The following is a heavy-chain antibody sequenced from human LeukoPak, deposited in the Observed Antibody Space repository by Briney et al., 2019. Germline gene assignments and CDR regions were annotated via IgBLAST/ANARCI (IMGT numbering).Heavy chain of an antibody. J-gene: IGHJ3*02. CDR1: GFTFSDYY. Sequence: PGGSLRLSCAASGFTFSDYYMSWIRQAPGKGLEWVLYISGSGSTIYYADSVKGRFTISRDNAKNSLYLQMNSLRAEDTAVYYCARGSYCSSTSCLPSDAFDIWGQGTMVTVSS. V-gene: IGHV3-11*01. CDR2: ISGSGSTI. D-gene: IGHD2-2*01. CDR3: ARGSYCSSTSCLPSDAFDI.